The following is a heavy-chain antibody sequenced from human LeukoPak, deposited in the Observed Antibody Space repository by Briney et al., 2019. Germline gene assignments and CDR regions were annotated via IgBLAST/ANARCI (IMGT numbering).Heavy chain of an antibody. CDR3: TRVTYYYGNSGYFHFDS. D-gene: IGHD3-22*01. Sequence: SGGSLRLSCTTSGFTFGDYAMSWVRQAPGKGLEWVSFIRRKAHGGTTEYAASVKGRFSSSRDDSKSIAYLQMSSLKTEDTAVYFCTRVTYYYGNSGYFHFDSWGQGSLVTVSS. CDR2: IRRKAHGGTT. V-gene: IGHV3-49*04. J-gene: IGHJ4*02. CDR1: GFTFGDYA.